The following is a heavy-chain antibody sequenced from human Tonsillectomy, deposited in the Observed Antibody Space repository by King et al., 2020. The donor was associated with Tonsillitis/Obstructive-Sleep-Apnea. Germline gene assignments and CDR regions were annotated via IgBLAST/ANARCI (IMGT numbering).Heavy chain of an antibody. Sequence: QLQESGPGLLKPSETLSLTCTVSGGSITSYYWSWIRQPPGKGLEWVGYIYYSGCTNYNPSLKSRVTISVDTSKNQFSLKLNSVTAADSAVYYCARMGSSTSPAKVWGQGTLVTVSS. CDR2: IYYSGCT. J-gene: IGHJ4*02. CDR3: ARMGSSTSPAKV. V-gene: IGHV4-59*01. CDR1: GGSITSYY. D-gene: IGHD2-2*01.